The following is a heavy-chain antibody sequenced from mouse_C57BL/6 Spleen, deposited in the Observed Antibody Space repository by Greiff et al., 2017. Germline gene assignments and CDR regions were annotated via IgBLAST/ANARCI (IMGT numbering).Heavy chain of an antibody. Sequence: VQGVESGPGLVQPSQSLSITCTVSGFSLTSYGVHWVRQSPGKGLEWLGVIWSGGSTDYNAAFISRLSISKDNSKSQVFFKMNSLQADDTAIYYCARIGYYYGGYFDVWGTGTTVTVSS. J-gene: IGHJ1*03. V-gene: IGHV2-2*01. D-gene: IGHD1-1*01. CDR1: GFSLTSYG. CDR3: ARIGYYYGGYFDV. CDR2: IWSGGST.